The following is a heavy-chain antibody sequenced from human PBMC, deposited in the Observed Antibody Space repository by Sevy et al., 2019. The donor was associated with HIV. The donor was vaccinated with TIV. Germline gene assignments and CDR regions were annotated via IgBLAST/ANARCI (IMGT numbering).Heavy chain of an antibody. V-gene: IGHV1-2*02. J-gene: IGHJ5*02. CDR1: GYTFTDYY. Sequence: ASVKVSCKASGYTFTDYYMHWVRQAPGQGLEWMGWINPNSGGTNYAQKFQGRVIMTRDTSISKAYMELSRLRSDDTAVYYCARDRVLEEFVSRGAPAVITWFDPWGQGTLVTVSS. D-gene: IGHD6-13*01. CDR2: INPNSGGT. CDR3: ARDRVLEEFVSRGAPAVITWFDP.